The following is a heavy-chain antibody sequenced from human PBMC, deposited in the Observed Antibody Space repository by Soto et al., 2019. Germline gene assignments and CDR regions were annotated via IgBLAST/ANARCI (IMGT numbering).Heavy chain of an antibody. J-gene: IGHJ4*02. CDR1: GFTFSSYG. Sequence: PGGSLRLSCAASGFTFSSYGMHWVRQAPGKGLEWVAVISYDGSNKYYADSVKGRFTISRDNSKNTLYLQMNSLRAEDTAAYYCAKSLLGVVNLLPPEDYWGQGTLVTVSS. V-gene: IGHV3-30*18. D-gene: IGHD3-3*01. CDR3: AKSLLGVVNLLPPEDY. CDR2: ISYDGSNK.